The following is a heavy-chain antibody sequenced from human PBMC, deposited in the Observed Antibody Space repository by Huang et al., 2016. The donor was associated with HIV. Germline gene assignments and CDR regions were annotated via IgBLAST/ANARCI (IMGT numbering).Heavy chain of an antibody. J-gene: IGHJ3*02. Sequence: QVQLVQSGAEVKKPGSSVKVYCKAYGGTFSSYAISWVRQAPGQGLELMGGLSPSLRTANYAQKFQGRVTITADESTSTAYMELSSLRSEDTAVYYCASTVTTIGAAGEAFDIWGQGTMVTVSS. CDR3: ASTVTTIGAAGEAFDI. CDR2: LSPSLRTA. D-gene: IGHD4-17*01. CDR1: GGTFSSYA. V-gene: IGHV1-69*13.